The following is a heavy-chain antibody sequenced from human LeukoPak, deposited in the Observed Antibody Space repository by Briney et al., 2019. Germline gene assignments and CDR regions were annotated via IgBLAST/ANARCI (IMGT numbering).Heavy chain of an antibody. D-gene: IGHD3-16*02. Sequence: GRSLRLSCAASGFTFSSYSMNWVRQAPGKGLEWVSSISSSSSYIYYADPVKGRFAISRDNAKNSLYLQMNSLRAEDTAVYYCARDSASGPEYDYVWGSYRFGIWGQGTMVTVSS. CDR3: ARDSASGPEYDYVWGSYRFGI. CDR2: ISSSSSYI. V-gene: IGHV3-21*01. CDR1: GFTFSSYS. J-gene: IGHJ3*02.